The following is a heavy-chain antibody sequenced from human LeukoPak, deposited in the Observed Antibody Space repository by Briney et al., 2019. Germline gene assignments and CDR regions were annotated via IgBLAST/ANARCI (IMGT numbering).Heavy chain of an antibody. J-gene: IGHJ3*01. CDR2: INPNNGGT. CDR1: GHTFTGNH. CDR3: ARGAGPKAFDV. V-gene: IGHV1-2*02. Sequence: EASVKVPCKASGHTFTGNHLHWVRQAPGQGLEWMGWINPNNGGTSFAQNFQGRVTLTRDTSISTAYMELSTLRSDDTAVYYCARGAGPKAFDVWGQGTMVTVST.